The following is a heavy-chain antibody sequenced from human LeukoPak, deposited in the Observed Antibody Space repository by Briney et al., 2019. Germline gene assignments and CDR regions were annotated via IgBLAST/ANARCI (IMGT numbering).Heavy chain of an antibody. J-gene: IGHJ4*02. CDR2: ISAYNGNT. D-gene: IGHD4-17*01. CDR3: ARDWGAHDYGDYYFDY. Sequence: ASVKVSCKASGYTFTSYGISWVRQAPGQGLEWMGWISAYNGNTNYAQKLQGRVTMTTDTSTSTAHMELRSLRSDDTAVYYCARDWGAHDYGDYYFDYWGQGTLVTVSS. CDR1: GYTFTSYG. V-gene: IGHV1-18*04.